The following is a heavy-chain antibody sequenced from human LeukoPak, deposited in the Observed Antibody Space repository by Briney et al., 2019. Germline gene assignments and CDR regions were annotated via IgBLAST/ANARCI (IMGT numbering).Heavy chain of an antibody. D-gene: IGHD2-15*01. CDR1: GGTFSIYA. CDR3: ARDPNNYCSGGSCLFESTSYFQH. J-gene: IGHJ1*01. Sequence: ASVKVSFKASGGTFSIYAISWVRQAPGQGLEWMGGIIPIFGTANYAQKFQGRVTITADESTSTAYMELSSLRSEDTAVYYCARDPNNYCSGGSCLFESTSYFQHWGQGTLVTVSS. CDR2: IIPIFGTA. V-gene: IGHV1-69*13.